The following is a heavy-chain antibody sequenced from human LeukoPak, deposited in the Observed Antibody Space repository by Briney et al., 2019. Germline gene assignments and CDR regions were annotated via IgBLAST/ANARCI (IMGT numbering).Heavy chain of an antibody. CDR2: ISYDGSNK. CDR1: GFTFSSYG. J-gene: IGHJ4*02. V-gene: IGHV3-30*18. CDR3: AKDRGLALDY. Sequence: GGSLRLSCAASGFTFSSYGMHWVRQAPGKGLEWVAVISYDGSNKYYADSVKGRFTISRDNSKDTLYLQMNSLRAEDTAVYYCAKDRGLALDYWGQGTLVTVSS. D-gene: IGHD3-10*01.